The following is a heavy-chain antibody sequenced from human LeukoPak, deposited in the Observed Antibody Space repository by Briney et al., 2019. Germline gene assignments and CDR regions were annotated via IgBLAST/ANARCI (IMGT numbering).Heavy chain of an antibody. CDR1: GFTFDDYG. CDR3: ARDSGAEGNSSSDYYYYYMDV. CDR2: ISSSSSYI. D-gene: IGHD6-6*01. Sequence: GGSLRLSCEASGFTFDDYGMSWVRQAPGKGLEWVSSISSSSSYIYYADSVKGRFTISRDNAKNSLYLQMNSLRAEDTAVYYCARDSGAEGNSSSDYYYYYMDVWGKGTTVTVSS. J-gene: IGHJ6*03. V-gene: IGHV3-21*01.